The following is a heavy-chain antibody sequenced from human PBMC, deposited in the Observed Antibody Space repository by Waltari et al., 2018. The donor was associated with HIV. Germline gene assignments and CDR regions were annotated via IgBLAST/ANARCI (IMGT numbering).Heavy chain of an antibody. CDR3: ARHKNRGSYFPVDF. Sequence: QLQLHESGPGLVKPSETLSLTCLVSGFSLSSNNYYWGWIRQPPGKGLEWIGNIFYSGTTNYNPSLESRVTISIDTSKSQFSLNLDSVTAADTAIYYCARHKNRGSYFPVDFWGQGTLVAVSS. V-gene: IGHV4-39*07. CDR2: IFYSGTT. J-gene: IGHJ4*02. CDR1: GFSLSSNNYY. D-gene: IGHD1-26*01.